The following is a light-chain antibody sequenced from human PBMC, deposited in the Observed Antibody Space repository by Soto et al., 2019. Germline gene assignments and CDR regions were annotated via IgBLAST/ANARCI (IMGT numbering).Light chain of an antibody. Sequence: EIVLTQSPGTLSLSPGERATLSCRVSESVSSYYIAWYQHKPGQAPRLLIYGPSTRATGIPDRFSASGSGTDFTLRIRRLEPEDSALYYCQQYTDSPLTFGQGTKVEIK. CDR1: ESVSSYY. CDR3: QQYTDSPLT. CDR2: GPS. V-gene: IGKV3-20*01. J-gene: IGKJ1*01.